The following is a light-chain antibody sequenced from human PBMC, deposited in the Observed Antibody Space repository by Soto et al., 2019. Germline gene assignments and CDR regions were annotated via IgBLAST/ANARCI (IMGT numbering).Light chain of an antibody. CDR3: QQSSNWPLT. Sequence: EIVLTQSPATQSLSPGERATLSCRASQSVSSYLAWYQQKPGQAPRLLIYDASNRATGIPARSSGSGSGTDLTLASSSLVPEDFAVYYCQQSSNWPLTFGGGTKVEIK. J-gene: IGKJ4*01. CDR1: QSVSSY. CDR2: DAS. V-gene: IGKV3-11*01.